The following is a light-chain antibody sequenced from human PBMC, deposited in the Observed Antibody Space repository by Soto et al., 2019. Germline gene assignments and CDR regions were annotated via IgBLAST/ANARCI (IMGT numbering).Light chain of an antibody. J-gene: IGKJ1*01. CDR2: SSS. Sequence: DIEMTQSPPILFVSPGEGATLSCRASQRISTNLAWYQPIPGQAPTLLIVSSSRRPTDVPARFSGSRSGTVFTLTTSSQQSEDSAFYTCQQYNNLPPTFGQGTKVDIK. V-gene: IGKV3-15*01. CDR1: QRISTN. CDR3: QQYNNLPPT.